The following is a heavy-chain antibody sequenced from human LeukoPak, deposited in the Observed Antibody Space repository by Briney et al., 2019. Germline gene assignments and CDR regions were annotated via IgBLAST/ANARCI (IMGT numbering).Heavy chain of an antibody. CDR2: ISSSSSYI. D-gene: IGHD5-24*01. CDR3: ARDIDGYVGGFDY. J-gene: IGHJ4*02. Sequence: GGSLRLSCAASGFTFSSYSMNWVRQAPGKGLEWFSSISSSSSYIYYADSVKGRFTISRDNAKNSLYLQMNSLRAEDTAVYYCARDIDGYVGGFDYWGQGTLVTVSS. V-gene: IGHV3-21*01. CDR1: GFTFSSYS.